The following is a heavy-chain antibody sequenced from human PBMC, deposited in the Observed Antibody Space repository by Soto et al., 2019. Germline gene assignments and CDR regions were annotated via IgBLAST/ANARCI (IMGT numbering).Heavy chain of an antibody. CDR3: ARERSYGSGFRHFDY. CDR2: IYSGGST. J-gene: IGHJ4*02. Sequence: EVQLVESGGGLVQPGGSLRLSCAASGFTVSSNYMSWVRQAPGKGLEWVSVIYSGGSTHYADSVKGRFTISRHNSKYTLYLQMTSLRAEDTAVYYCARERSYGSGFRHFDYWGQGALVTVSS. V-gene: IGHV3-53*04. CDR1: GFTVSSNY. D-gene: IGHD3-10*01.